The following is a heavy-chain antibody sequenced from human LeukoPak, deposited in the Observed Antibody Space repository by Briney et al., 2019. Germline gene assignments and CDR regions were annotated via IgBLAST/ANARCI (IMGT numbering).Heavy chain of an antibody. V-gene: IGHV3-20*04. CDR1: GFTFDDYG. J-gene: IGHJ3*02. CDR3: ASKRGHSGSLRDAFDI. CDR2: INWNGGST. D-gene: IGHD1-26*01. Sequence: GGSLRLSCAASGFTFDDYGMSWVRQAPGKGLEWVSGINWNGGSTGYADSVKGRFTISRDNVKNSLYLQMNSLRAEDTAVYYCASKRGHSGSLRDAFDIWGQGTMVTVSS.